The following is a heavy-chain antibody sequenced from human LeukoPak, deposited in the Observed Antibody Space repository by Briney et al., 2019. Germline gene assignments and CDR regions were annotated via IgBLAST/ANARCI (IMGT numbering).Heavy chain of an antibody. CDR2: INHGGST. CDR1: GGSLSNYY. CDR3: ARGPASGSNFAWFDP. D-gene: IGHD3-10*01. J-gene: IGHJ5*02. Sequence: NPSETLSLTCAVYGGSLSNYYWSWIRQPPGKGLEWIGEINHGGSTKYNPSLKSRVTISVDMSKHQFSLELSSVTAADTAVYYCARGPASGSNFAWFDPWGQGTLVTVSS. V-gene: IGHV4-34*01.